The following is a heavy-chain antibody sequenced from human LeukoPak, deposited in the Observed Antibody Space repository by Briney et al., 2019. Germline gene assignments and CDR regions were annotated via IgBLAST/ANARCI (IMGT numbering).Heavy chain of an antibody. CDR2: ISWNSGSI. J-gene: IGHJ3*02. Sequence: PGGSLRLSCAASGFTFDDYAMHWVRQAPGKGLEWVSGISWNSGSIGYADSVKGRFTISRDNAKNSLYLQMNSLRAEDTALYYCAKGLTYYYDSSGYSDAFDIWGQGTMVTVSS. CDR3: AKGLTYYYDSSGYSDAFDI. V-gene: IGHV3-9*01. D-gene: IGHD3-22*01. CDR1: GFTFDDYA.